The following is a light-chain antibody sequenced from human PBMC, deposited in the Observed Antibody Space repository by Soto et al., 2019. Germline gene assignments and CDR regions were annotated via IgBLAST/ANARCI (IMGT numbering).Light chain of an antibody. Sequence: EIVITPSPADLSVSPGERATLSCSASQNVLSNLAWYQQKPGQTPRLIMYGASTRATGLPARFSGSGSGTQFTLTISSLQSEDFAVYYCQQYNNWPITFGQGTRLEI. CDR3: QQYNNWPIT. V-gene: IGKV3-15*01. CDR2: GAS. J-gene: IGKJ5*01. CDR1: QNVLSN.